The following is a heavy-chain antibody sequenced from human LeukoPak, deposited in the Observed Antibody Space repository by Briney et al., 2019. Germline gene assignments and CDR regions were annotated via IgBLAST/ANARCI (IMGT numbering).Heavy chain of an antibody. CDR2: VNRDGSET. CDR1: GFSLSSHW. V-gene: IGHV3-7*03. Sequence: GGSLRLSCAASGFSLSSHWMTWVRQVPGRGAEWVANVNRDGSETYYLDSVKGRFTISKDNPKNSLYLQMNSLRAEDTALYHCARNNGLDVWGQGTTVIVSS. CDR3: ARNNGLDV. J-gene: IGHJ6*02.